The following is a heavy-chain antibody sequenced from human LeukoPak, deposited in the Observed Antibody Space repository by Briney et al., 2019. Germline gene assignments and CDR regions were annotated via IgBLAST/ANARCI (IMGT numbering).Heavy chain of an antibody. V-gene: IGHV1-2*02. CDR3: ARVASTPY. CDR1: GYTFTDYY. CDR2: INPNNGAT. D-gene: IGHD5-24*01. Sequence: ASVTVSCKASGYTFTDYYMHWVRQAPGQGLEWMGWINPNNGATKYAQKFQGRVTMSRDTSISTAYMEVSSLRSDDTAVYYCARVASTPYWGQGTLVTVSS. J-gene: IGHJ4*02.